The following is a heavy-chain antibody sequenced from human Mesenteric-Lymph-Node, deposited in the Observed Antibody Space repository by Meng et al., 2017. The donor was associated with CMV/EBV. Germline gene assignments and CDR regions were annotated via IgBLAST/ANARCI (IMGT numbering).Heavy chain of an antibody. CDR3: TRVEGRGDIDY. CDR1: GGSISSGGYY. D-gene: IGHD1-26*01. CDR2: IYYSGST. V-gene: IGHV4-31*03. J-gene: IGHJ4*02. Sequence: SETLSLTCTVSGGSISSGGYYWSWIRQHPGKGLEWIGYIYYSGSTYYNPSLKSRVSISVDTSKNQFSLKLSSVTAADTAVYYCTRVEGRGDIDYWGQGTLVTVSS.